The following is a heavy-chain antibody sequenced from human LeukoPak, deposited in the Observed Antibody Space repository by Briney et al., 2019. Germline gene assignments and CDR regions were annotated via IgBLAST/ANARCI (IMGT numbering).Heavy chain of an antibody. J-gene: IGHJ3*02. CDR1: GGSISSGGYY. D-gene: IGHD2-21*01. CDR2: IYYSGST. V-gene: IGHV4-31*03. CDR3: ARQVVIDYGYFDI. Sequence: PSQTLSLTCTVSGGSISSGGYYWSWIRQHPGKGLEWIGYIYYSGSTYYNPSLKSRVTISVDTSKNQFSLKLSSVTAADTAVYYCARQVVIDYGYFDIWGQGTMVTVSS.